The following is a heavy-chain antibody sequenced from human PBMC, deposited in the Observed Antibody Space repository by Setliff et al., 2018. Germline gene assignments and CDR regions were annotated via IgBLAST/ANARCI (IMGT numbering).Heavy chain of an antibody. CDR2: ISEDGSGN. J-gene: IGHJ4*03. CDR3: ARDPEGGEFDI. D-gene: IGHD2-21*01. CDR1: GDSGFSFSSFA. V-gene: IGHV3-7*01. Sequence: PGGSLRLSCAASGDSGFSFSSFAMSWVRQAPGQGLEWVADISEDGSGNFYSDSVRGRFTISRDNARNLLFLQMNSLTVEDTGVYYCARDPEGGEFDIWGRGTLVTVSS.